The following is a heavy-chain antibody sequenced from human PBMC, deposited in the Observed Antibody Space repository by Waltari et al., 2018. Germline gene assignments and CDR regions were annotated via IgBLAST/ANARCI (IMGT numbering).Heavy chain of an antibody. CDR2: IIPIFGTA. J-gene: IGHJ4*02. Sequence: QVQLVQSGAEVKKPGSSVKVSCKASGGTFSSYAISWVRQAPGQGLEWMGGIIPIFGTANYAQKFQGRVTITADESTSTAYMELSSLRSEDTAVYYCARDKGFLEWLSLAYWGQGTLVTVSS. CDR3: ARDKGFLEWLSLAY. CDR1: GGTFSSYA. D-gene: IGHD3-3*01. V-gene: IGHV1-69*13.